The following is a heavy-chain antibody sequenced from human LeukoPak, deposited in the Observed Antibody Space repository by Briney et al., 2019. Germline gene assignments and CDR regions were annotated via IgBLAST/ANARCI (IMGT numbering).Heavy chain of an antibody. V-gene: IGHV4-30-4*01. CDR3: ARDKTRIAMVRGVINNAPSHWFDP. CDR1: GGSVSSGDYY. Sequence: PSETLSLTCTVSGGSVSSGDYYWSWIRQPPGKGLEWIGYIYYSGSTYYNPSLKSRVTIPADTSKNQFSLKLNSVTAADTAVYYCARDKTRIAMVRGVINNAPSHWFDPWGQGTLVTVSS. CDR2: IYYSGST. D-gene: IGHD3-10*01. J-gene: IGHJ5*02.